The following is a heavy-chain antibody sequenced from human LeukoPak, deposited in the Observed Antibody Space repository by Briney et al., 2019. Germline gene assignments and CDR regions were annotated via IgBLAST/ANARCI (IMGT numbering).Heavy chain of an antibody. D-gene: IGHD6-19*01. Sequence: GGSLRLSCAASGFTFSSYAMHWVRQAPGKGVEYVSAISSNGGSTFYATSAKGRFAISRDNSKNTVYLQMGSLRAEDMAVYYCARRAPGYSSGWLDYWGQGTLVTVSS. V-gene: IGHV3-64*01. CDR1: GFTFSSYA. J-gene: IGHJ4*02. CDR3: ARRAPGYSSGWLDY. CDR2: ISSNGGST.